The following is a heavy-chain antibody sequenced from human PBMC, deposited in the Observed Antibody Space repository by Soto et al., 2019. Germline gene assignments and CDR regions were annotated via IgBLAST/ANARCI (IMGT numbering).Heavy chain of an antibody. D-gene: IGHD2-21*01. CDR3: ATGEKGRYSLPYYYYGMDV. Sequence: SQTLSLTCAISGDSVSRDSGAWNWIRQTASRGLEWLGRIYYRSKWLNTYEVSVNSRVTISVDTSKNQFSLKLSSVTAADTAVYYCATGEKGRYSLPYYYYGMDVWGQGTTVTVSS. CDR2: IYYRSKWLN. J-gene: IGHJ6*02. V-gene: IGHV6-1*01. CDR1: GDSVSRDSGA.